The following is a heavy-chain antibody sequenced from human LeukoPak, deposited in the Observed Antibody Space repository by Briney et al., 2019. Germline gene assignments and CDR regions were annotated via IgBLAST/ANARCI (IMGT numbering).Heavy chain of an antibody. V-gene: IGHV3-74*01. CDR3: AISGGYWAWAH. J-gene: IGHJ4*02. Sequence: GGSLRLSCAASGFGFSRYWMHWVRQAPGTGLKWVSRIYRDGSTTYYAASVKGRFTISRDNSKNTLYLQMNSLRAEDPAVYYCAISGGYWAWAHWGQGTLVTVSS. D-gene: IGHD1-26*01. CDR1: GFGFSRYW. CDR2: IYRDGSTT.